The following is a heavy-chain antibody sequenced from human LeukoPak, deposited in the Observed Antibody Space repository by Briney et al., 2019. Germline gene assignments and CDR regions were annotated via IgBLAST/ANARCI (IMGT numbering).Heavy chain of an antibody. Sequence: SETLSLTCTVSGGSISSYYWSWIRQPPGKGLEWIGYIYYSGSTNYNPSLKSRVTISVDTSKNQFSLKLSSVTAAGTAVYYCARASWDGDYRRYYGMDVWGQGTTVTVSS. J-gene: IGHJ6*02. V-gene: IGHV4-59*01. CDR1: GGSISSYY. CDR3: ARASWDGDYRRYYGMDV. D-gene: IGHD4-17*01. CDR2: IYYSGST.